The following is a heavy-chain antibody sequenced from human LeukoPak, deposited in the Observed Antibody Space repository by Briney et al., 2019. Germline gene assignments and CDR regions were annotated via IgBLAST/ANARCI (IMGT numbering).Heavy chain of an antibody. CDR3: ASGYSGYDPPDY. V-gene: IGHV3-30*03. D-gene: IGHD5-12*01. CDR1: GFTFSSYG. CDR2: MSYGGSNK. J-gene: IGHJ4*02. Sequence: GGSLRLSCAASGFTFSSYGMHWVRQAPGKGLEWVAVMSYGGSNKYYADSVKGRFTISRDNSKNTPYLQMNSLRAEDTAVYYCASGYSGYDPPDYWGQGTLVTVSS.